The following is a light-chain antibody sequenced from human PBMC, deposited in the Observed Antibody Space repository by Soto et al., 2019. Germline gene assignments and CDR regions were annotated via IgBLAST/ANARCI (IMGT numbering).Light chain of an antibody. CDR1: SGDVGTYDL. CDR2: EAT. J-gene: IGLJ3*02. Sequence: SVLTQPASVSGSPGQSITISCTGTSGDVGTYDLVSWYQHHPGAAPKLMIYEATRRPSGISNRFSGSKSGNTASLTISGLQAEDEAAYYCCSFAGSNSWVFGGGTKLTVL. CDR3: CSFAGSNSWV. V-gene: IGLV2-23*01.